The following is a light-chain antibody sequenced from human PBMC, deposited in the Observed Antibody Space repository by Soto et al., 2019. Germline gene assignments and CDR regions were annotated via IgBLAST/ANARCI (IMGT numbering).Light chain of an antibody. CDR3: LQYDNHSWT. J-gene: IGKJ1*01. V-gene: IGKV1-5*01. Sequence: DIQMTQSPSTLSQSIGGRVTITCRASRSISDWVAWYQHKPGKAPKLLIFDASTLKSGVPSRFSGSGSGTEFTLTVSSRQPDDVATYYCLQYDNHSWTFGHGTKVDI. CDR2: DAS. CDR1: RSISDW.